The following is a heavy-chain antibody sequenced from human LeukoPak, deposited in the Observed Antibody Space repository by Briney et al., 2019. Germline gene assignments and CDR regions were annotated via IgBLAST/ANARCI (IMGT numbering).Heavy chain of an antibody. CDR1: GYSFTSYW. J-gene: IGHJ3*02. D-gene: IGHD4-23*01. V-gene: IGHV5-51*01. CDR3: ATLGCPTVVKPRGAFDI. Sequence: GESLKISCKGSGYSFTSYWIGCVRHMPGKGLGWVGIIYTGDSDTRYSPSFQGPVTISADKSISTAYLQWSSVKASATAMYYCATLGCPTVVKPRGAFDIWGQGTMVTVSS. CDR2: IYTGDSDT.